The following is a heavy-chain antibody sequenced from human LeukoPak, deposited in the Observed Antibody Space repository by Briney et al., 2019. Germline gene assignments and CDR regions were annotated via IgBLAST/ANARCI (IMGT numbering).Heavy chain of an antibody. CDR2: INPAGSET. CDR1: GFFFSAYL. D-gene: IGHD2-15*01. J-gene: IGHJ4*02. V-gene: IGHV3-7*01. Sequence: QPGGSRILSCAASGFFFSAYLMTWVRQAPGAVLEVGANINPAGSETYYLDTVKGRFSISRANAQTLVYLQMNSLRAEDTAVYHCARFGYVAAVDVWGQGTPVTVSS. CDR3: ARFGYVAAVDV.